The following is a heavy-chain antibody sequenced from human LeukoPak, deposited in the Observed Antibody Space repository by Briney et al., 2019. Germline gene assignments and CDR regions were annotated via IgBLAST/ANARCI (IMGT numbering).Heavy chain of an antibody. J-gene: IGHJ4*02. D-gene: IGHD3-22*01. V-gene: IGHV3-74*01. Sequence: PGGSLRLSCATSGFTFSTSWRHWVRQAPGKGLVWVSRINTDGNTRDYADSVKGRFTISRDNAKNTLYLQMNRLRAEDTAVYYCVRNMGYYDKVWGQGTLVTVSS. CDR3: VRNMGYYDKV. CDR2: INTDGNTR. CDR1: GFTFSTSW.